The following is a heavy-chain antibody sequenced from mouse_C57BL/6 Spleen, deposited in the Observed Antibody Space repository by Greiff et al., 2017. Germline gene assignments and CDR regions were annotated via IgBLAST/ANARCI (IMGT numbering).Heavy chain of an antibody. V-gene: IGHV14-1*01. J-gene: IGHJ2*01. D-gene: IGHD2-3*01. CDR1: GFNIKDYY. Sequence: EVQLQQSGAELVRPGASVKLSCTASGFNIKDYYMHWVKQRPEQGLEWIGRIDPEDGDTEYAPKFQGKATMTADTSSNTAYLQLSSLTSEDPTVYYCTTGGWLPRNYWGQGPTLTASS. CDR2: IDPEDGDT. CDR3: TTGGWLPRNY.